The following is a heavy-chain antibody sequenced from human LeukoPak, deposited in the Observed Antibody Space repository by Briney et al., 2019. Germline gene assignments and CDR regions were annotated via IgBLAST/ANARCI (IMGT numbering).Heavy chain of an antibody. V-gene: IGHV3-21*01. CDR2: ISGSGSYI. CDR3: ARGSTCFDY. Sequence: GGSLRLSCAASEFTFSSYSMNWVRQAPGKGLEWVSSISGSGSYIYYADSVKGRFTLSRDNAKSSLSLQMNSLRAEDTAVYYCARGSTCFDYWGRGALVTVSS. J-gene: IGHJ4*02. CDR1: EFTFSSYS.